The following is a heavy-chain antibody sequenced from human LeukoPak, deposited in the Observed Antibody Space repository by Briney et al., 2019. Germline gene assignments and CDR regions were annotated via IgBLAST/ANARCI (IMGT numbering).Heavy chain of an antibody. CDR1: GGSISSYY. D-gene: IGHD3-10*01. V-gene: IGHV4-4*07. CDR3: ARQSRSITMVRGPFDY. J-gene: IGHJ4*02. CDR2: VYTSGGT. Sequence: PSETLSLTCTVSGGSISSYYWSWIRQPPGKGLEWIGRVYTSGGTNYNPSLKSRVTMSVDTSKNQFSLKMKYVTAADTAVYYCARQSRSITMVRGPFDYWGQGTLVTVSS.